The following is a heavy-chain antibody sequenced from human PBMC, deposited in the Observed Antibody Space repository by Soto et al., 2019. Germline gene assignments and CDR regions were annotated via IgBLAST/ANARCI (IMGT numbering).Heavy chain of an antibody. CDR3: AKYWSHYDFWSGYPEYYYYGMDV. Sequence: GGSLRLSCAASGFTFSSYGMHWVRQAPGKGLEWVAVISYDGSNKYYADSVKGRFTISRDNSKNTLYLQMNSLRAEDTAVYYCAKYWSHYDFWSGYPEYYYYGMDVWGQGTTVTVSS. CDR1: GFTFSSYG. D-gene: IGHD3-3*01. V-gene: IGHV3-30*18. CDR2: ISYDGSNK. J-gene: IGHJ6*02.